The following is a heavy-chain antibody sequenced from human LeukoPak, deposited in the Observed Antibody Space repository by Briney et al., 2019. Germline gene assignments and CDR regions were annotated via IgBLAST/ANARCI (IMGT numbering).Heavy chain of an antibody. CDR1: GFTFSSYG. CDR3: AKGAAMGDYYFDY. D-gene: IGHD5-18*01. V-gene: IGHV3-23*01. Sequence: GGTLRLSCAASGFTFSSYGMSWVRQAPGKGLEWVSAISGSGGSTYYADSVKGRFTISRDNSKNTLYLQMNSLRAEDTAVYYCAKGAAMGDYYFDYWGQGTLVTVSS. J-gene: IGHJ4*02. CDR2: ISGSGGST.